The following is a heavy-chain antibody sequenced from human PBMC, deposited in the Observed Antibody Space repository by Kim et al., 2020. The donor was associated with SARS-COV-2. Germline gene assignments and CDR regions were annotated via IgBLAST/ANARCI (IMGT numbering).Heavy chain of an antibody. Sequence: SETLSLTCTVSGGSTGSGHYYWSWIRQPAGGGLEWIGRVYTTGSTTYTPSLEGRVSISLDTSKNQFSLKLTSVTAADTAMYYCARTARGGGYWGQGIMVTVSS. CDR1: GGSTGSGHYY. D-gene: IGHD2-15*01. CDR2: VYTTGST. J-gene: IGHJ4*02. V-gene: IGHV4-61*02. CDR3: ARTARGGGY.